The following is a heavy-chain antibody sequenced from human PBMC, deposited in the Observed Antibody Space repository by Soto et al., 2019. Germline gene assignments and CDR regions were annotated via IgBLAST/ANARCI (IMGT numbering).Heavy chain of an antibody. CDR1: GGSFSGYY. J-gene: IGHJ6*04. Sequence: PSENLSLTCAVYGGSFSGYYWSWIRQPPGKGLEWIGEINHSGSTNYNPSLESRVTISVDTSKNQFSLKLSSVTAADTAVYYCARGLLPDAHGVWGKRTTVLVSS. V-gene: IGHV4-34*01. D-gene: IGHD2-21*01. CDR3: ARGLLPDAHGV. CDR2: INHSGST.